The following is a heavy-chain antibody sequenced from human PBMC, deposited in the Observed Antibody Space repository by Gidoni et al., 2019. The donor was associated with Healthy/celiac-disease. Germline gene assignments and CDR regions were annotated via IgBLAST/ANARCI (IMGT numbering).Heavy chain of an antibody. D-gene: IGHD2-2*01. CDR2: ISSSSSYI. J-gene: IGHJ5*02. CDR1: GFTFSSYS. V-gene: IGHV3-21*01. CDR3: ARDLDCSSTSCPLVVGFWFDP. Sequence: EVQLVESGGGLVQPGGSLRCSCAAFGFTFSSYSMHWVRQAPGKGLEWVSSISSSSSYIYYADSVKGRCTISRDNAKNSLYLQMNSLRAEDTAVYYCARDLDCSSTSCPLVVGFWFDPWGQGTLVTVSS.